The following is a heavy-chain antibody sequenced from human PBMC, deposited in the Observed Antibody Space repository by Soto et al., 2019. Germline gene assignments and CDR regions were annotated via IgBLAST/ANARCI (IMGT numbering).Heavy chain of an antibody. CDR1: GYTFTSYG. CDR2: ISAYNGNT. D-gene: IGHD3-16*02. CDR3: ARDTGPSDYVCGSYRFDY. J-gene: IGHJ4*02. V-gene: IGHV1-18*01. Sequence: QVQLVQSGAEVKKPGASVKVSCTASGYTFTSYGISWVRQAPGQGLEWMVWISAYNGNTNYAQKRKGRVPMITDTTTSTAYMELRSLRSDDTAVSYCARDTGPSDYVCGSYRFDYWGQGTLVTVAS.